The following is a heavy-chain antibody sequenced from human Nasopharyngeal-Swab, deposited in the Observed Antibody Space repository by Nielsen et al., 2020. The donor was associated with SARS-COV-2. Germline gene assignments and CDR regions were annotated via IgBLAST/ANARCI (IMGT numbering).Heavy chain of an antibody. CDR2: ISSSSSYI. J-gene: IGHJ6*02. V-gene: IGHV3-21*01. D-gene: IGHD1-26*01. CDR1: GFTFSSNS. Sequence: GESLKTSCAASGFTFSSNSMNWVRQAPGKGLEWVSSISSSSSYIYYADSVKGRFTISRDNAKNSLYLQMNSLRAEDTAVYYCARSKHSGSCYYGMDVWGQGTTVTVSS. CDR3: ARSKHSGSCYYGMDV.